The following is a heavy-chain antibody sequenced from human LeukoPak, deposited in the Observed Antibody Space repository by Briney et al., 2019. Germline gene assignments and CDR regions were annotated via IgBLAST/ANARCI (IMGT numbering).Heavy chain of an antibody. Sequence: ASVKVSCKASGGTFSNYAISWVRQAPGQGLEWMGGIIPIFGTANYAQKFQGRVTITADESTSTAYMELSSLRSEDTAVYYCASNPEYCTNGVCYNPLDYWGQGTLVTVSS. D-gene: IGHD2-8*01. V-gene: IGHV1-69*13. CDR1: GGTFSNYA. J-gene: IGHJ4*02. CDR2: IIPIFGTA. CDR3: ASNPEYCTNGVCYNPLDY.